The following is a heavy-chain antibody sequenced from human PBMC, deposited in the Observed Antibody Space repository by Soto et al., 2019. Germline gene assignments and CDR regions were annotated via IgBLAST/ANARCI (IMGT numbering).Heavy chain of an antibody. V-gene: IGHV4-39*01. CDR3: ARHATYCSSNSCYESDF. CDR1: GVSIRSSGYY. CDR2: IFHSGSS. D-gene: IGHD2-2*01. J-gene: IGHJ4*02. Sequence: ASETLSLTCTVSGVSIRSSGYYWGWLRRPPGMGLEWIGSIFHSGSSLYTPSLNGRVTISVDPSKNQFSLKMTSVTAADTAVYYCARHATYCSSNSCYESDFWGQGSLVTISS.